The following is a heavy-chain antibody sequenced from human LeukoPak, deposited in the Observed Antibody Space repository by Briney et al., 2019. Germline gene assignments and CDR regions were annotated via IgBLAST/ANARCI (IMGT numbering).Heavy chain of an antibody. CDR2: ISYDGGNK. V-gene: IGHV3-30*18. D-gene: IGHD3-10*01. Sequence: GGSLRLSCAASGFTFSSYGMHWVRQAPGKGLEWVAVISYDGGNKYYADSVKGRVTISRDNSKKTLHLQMNSLRVEDTAVYYCAKGPGAGSYPTSLFFDYWGQGTLVIVSS. J-gene: IGHJ4*02. CDR3: AKGPGAGSYPTSLFFDY. CDR1: GFTFSSYG.